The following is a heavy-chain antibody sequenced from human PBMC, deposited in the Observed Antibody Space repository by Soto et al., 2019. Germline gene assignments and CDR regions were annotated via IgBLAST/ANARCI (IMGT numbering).Heavy chain of an antibody. D-gene: IGHD4-17*01. V-gene: IGHV1-69*01. CDR3: ARNPYGGNGNWFDP. CDR1: GGTFSSYA. Sequence: QVQLVQSGAEVKKPGSSVKVSCKASGGTFSSYAISWVRQAPGQGLEWMGGIIPIFGTANYAQKFQGRATITADESTSSAYMELSRLRSEDTAVYDCARNPYGGNGNWFDPWGQGTLVTVSS. CDR2: IIPIFGTA. J-gene: IGHJ5*02.